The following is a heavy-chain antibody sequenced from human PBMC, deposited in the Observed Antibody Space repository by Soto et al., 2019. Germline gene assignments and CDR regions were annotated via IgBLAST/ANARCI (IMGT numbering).Heavy chain of an antibody. CDR3: ARGQRFSDWFDP. Sequence: QVHLQQSGPGLVNPSETLSLTCTVSGGSMSSYYWTCIRQPAWKGLEWIGRVYSSGGTHYNPSLKSRVTISLDTSKNQFSLRLLSVTDADTAVYYCARGQRFSDWFDPWGQGTLVTVSS. J-gene: IGHJ5*02. D-gene: IGHD3-3*01. CDR2: VYSSGGT. V-gene: IGHV4-4*07. CDR1: GGSMSSYY.